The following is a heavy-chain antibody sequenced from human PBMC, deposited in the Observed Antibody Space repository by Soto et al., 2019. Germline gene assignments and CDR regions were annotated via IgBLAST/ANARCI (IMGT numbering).Heavy chain of an antibody. Sequence: EVQLLQSGGGLVQPGGSLGLSCGASGFTFISYAMSWVRHVPGTGLEWISSISGSCANTWYAGSVQGRFIISRDNSKSTVSLHMSSLRVEDTAIYYCARDRATFDSWGQGTLVTVSS. J-gene: IGHJ4*02. CDR2: ISGSCANT. CDR1: GFTFISYA. V-gene: IGHV3-23*01. D-gene: IGHD1-26*01. CDR3: ARDRATFDS.